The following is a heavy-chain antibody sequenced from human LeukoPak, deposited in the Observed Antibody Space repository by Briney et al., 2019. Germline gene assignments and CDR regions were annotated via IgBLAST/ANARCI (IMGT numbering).Heavy chain of an antibody. CDR3: LSGSGH. V-gene: IGHV3-7*01. Sequence: PGGSLRLSCAAAGFIFRNYWMGWVRQAPGKGLEWVANINEDGSEKYYVYSVKGRFIISRDNAKNSLYLQMNILRAEYTAVFYWLSGSGHCGQGSLVTVCS. D-gene: IGHD3-3*01. J-gene: IGHJ4*02. CDR2: INEDGSEK. CDR1: GFIFRNYW.